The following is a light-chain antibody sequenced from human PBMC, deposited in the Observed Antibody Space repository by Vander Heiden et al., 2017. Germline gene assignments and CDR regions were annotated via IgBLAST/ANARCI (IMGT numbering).Light chain of an antibody. J-gene: IGLJ3*02. CDR2: DNN. Sequence: SVLTQPPSVSASPGQKVTIPCSGSSPNIGNNYVSWYQQFQGTTPKLLIYDNNKRPSGIPDRFSGSKSGTSATLGITGLQTGDEADYYCSTWDTSLSSVVFGGGTKVTVL. CDR3: STWDTSLSSVV. V-gene: IGLV1-51*01. CDR1: SPNIGNNY.